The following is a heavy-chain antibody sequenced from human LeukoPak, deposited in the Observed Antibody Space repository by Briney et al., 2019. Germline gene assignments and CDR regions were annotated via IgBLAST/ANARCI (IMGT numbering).Heavy chain of an antibody. J-gene: IGHJ6*02. V-gene: IGHV3-72*01. CDR3: ARELTGSYIYFYGIDV. Sequence: GGSLRLSCAISGFSFSDHYMDWVRQAPGKGLEWVARSRNEANRYTTDYAASVKGRFTISGVESDNSLHLQMKSLTTEDTAVYYCARELTGSYIYFYGIDVWGQGTTVTVSS. CDR1: GFSFSDHY. D-gene: IGHD1-26*01. CDR2: SRNEANRYTT.